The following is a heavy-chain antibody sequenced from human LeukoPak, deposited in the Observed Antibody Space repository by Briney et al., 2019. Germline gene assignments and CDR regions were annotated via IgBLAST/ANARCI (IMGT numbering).Heavy chain of an antibody. J-gene: IGHJ3*02. D-gene: IGHD1-26*01. CDR3: AKAPYSGSDPDAFDI. Sequence: GRSLRLSCAASGFTFSSYGMHWVRQAPGKGLEWVAVISYDGSNKYYADSVKGRFTISRDNTKNTLYLQMNSLRAEDTAVYYCAKAPYSGSDPDAFDIWGQGKMVTVSS. CDR2: ISYDGSNK. CDR1: GFTFSSYG. V-gene: IGHV3-30*18.